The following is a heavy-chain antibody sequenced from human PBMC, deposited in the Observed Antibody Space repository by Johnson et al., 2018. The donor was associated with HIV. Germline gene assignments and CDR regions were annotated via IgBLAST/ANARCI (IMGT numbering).Heavy chain of an antibody. CDR3: ARGPKNPGLDAFDI. CDR1: GFTFSNYG. V-gene: IGHV3-30*02. J-gene: IGHJ3*02. Sequence: QVQLVESGGGVVQPGRSLRLSCAASGFTFSNYGMHWVRQAPGKGLEWVAFIRYDESNKYYADSLKGRFTISRDNSKNTLYLQMNSLRVEDTAVYYCARGPKNPGLDAFDIWGQGTMVTVSA. CDR2: IRYDESNK. D-gene: IGHD1-14*01.